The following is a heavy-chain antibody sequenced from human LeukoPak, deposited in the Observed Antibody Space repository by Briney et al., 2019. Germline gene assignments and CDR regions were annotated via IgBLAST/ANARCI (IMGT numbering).Heavy chain of an antibody. V-gene: IGHV3-23*01. D-gene: IGHD3-10*01. CDR1: GFTFSSYA. J-gene: IGHJ4*02. CDR3: AKDRYDSGTDFISV. Sequence: GGSLRLSCVASGFTFSSYAMSWVRQAPEKGLEWVSVISGSGGTTHDADSVKGRFTISRDNSKNTLYLQMNSLRAEDTAVYYCAKDRYDSGTDFISVWSEGTLVSVSS. CDR2: ISGSGGTT.